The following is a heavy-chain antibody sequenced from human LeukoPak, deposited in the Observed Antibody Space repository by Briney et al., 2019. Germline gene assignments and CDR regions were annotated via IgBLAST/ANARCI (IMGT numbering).Heavy chain of an antibody. V-gene: IGHV4-39*07. Sequence: SETPSLTCPVSGDSISSSNYYWVWIRQPPGKGLEWIGSIYYSGSTYYNPSLKSRVTISVDTSKNQFSLKLSSVTAADTAVYYCARGLRQLVRSWHYWGQGTLVTVSS. CDR3: ARGLRQLVRSWHY. J-gene: IGHJ4*02. CDR1: GDSISSSNYY. D-gene: IGHD6-6*01. CDR2: IYYSGST.